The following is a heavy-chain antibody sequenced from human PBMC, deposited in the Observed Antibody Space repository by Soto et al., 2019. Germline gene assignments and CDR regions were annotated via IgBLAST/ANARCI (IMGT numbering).Heavy chain of an antibody. V-gene: IGHV3-23*01. D-gene: IGHD5-12*01. CDR2: IGGSGTGGRT. J-gene: IGHJ6*02. CDR1: GLTFSTYA. CDR3: AKSPGGLDGYNSDYYGMDV. Sequence: EVHLLESGGDLVQPGGSLRLSCTASGLTFSTYAMSWFRQVPGKGLEWVSAIGGSGTGGRTYYAGSVKGRFTISRDNSKNTVYLQMNSLRADDTAVYYCAKSPGGLDGYNSDYYGMDVWGQGTTVTVSS.